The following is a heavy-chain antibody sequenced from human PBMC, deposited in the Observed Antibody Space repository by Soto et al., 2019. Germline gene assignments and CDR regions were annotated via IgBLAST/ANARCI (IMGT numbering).Heavy chain of an antibody. Sequence: PSETLSLTCSVSGGSISGSSYYWGWIKQPPGKGLEWIGSIYYSGSTYYNPSLKSRVTISVDTSKNQFSLKLSSVTAADTAVYYCARRSYDFWSGQHDCWGQGTLVTVS. D-gene: IGHD3-3*01. CDR1: GGSISGSSYY. J-gene: IGHJ4*02. CDR3: ARRSYDFWSGQHDC. CDR2: IYYSGST. V-gene: IGHV4-39*01.